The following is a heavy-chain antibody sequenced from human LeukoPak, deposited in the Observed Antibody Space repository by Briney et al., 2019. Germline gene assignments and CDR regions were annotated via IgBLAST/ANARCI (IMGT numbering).Heavy chain of an antibody. V-gene: IGHV4-61*08. Sequence: ETLSLTRTVSGGSISSGGYYWSWIRQHPGKGLEWIGYIYYSGSTYYNPSLKSRVTVSVDTSKNQFSLKLSSVIAADTAVYYCARAAGSYFPFDYWGQGTLVTVSS. CDR1: GGSISSGGYY. CDR2: IYYSGST. J-gene: IGHJ4*02. CDR3: ARAAGSYFPFDY. D-gene: IGHD1-26*01.